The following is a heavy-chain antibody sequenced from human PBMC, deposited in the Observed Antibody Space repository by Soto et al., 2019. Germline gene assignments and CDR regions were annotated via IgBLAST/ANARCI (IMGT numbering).Heavy chain of an antibody. D-gene: IGHD6-13*01. CDR3: AREPAAGDWFDP. CDR2: INTYNGNT. Sequence: QVQLVQSGAEVKKPGASVKVSCKASGYSFTSYGIAWVRQAPGQGLEWMGWINTYNGNTNYAQKLQGRVTMTTDTSTSTAYMELRSLRSDDTAVYYCAREPAAGDWFDPWGQGTLVTVSS. CDR1: GYSFTSYG. V-gene: IGHV1-18*01. J-gene: IGHJ5*02.